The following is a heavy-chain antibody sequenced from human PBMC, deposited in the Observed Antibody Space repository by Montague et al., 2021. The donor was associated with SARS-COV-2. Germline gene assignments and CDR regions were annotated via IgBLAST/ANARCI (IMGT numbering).Heavy chain of an antibody. D-gene: IGHD1-26*01. J-gene: IGHJ4*02. Sequence: SLRLSCAASGFTFRNYAMSWVRQAPGKGLEWVSVIYSGASSTYYADSVKGRFTISRDNSKNTLYLQMNNLRAEDTAVYYCAKVDQWEVLLDYWGRGTLVIVSS. CDR3: AKVDQWEVLLDY. CDR2: IYSGASST. CDR1: GFTFRNYA. V-gene: IGHV3-23*03.